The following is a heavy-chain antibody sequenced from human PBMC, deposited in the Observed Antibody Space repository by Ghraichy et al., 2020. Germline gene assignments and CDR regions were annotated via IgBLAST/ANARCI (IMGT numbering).Heavy chain of an antibody. CDR2: ISYDGSNK. Sequence: GGSLRLSCAASGFTFSSYGMHWVRQAPGKGLEWVAVISYDGSNKYYADSVKGRFTISRDNSKNTLYLQMNSLRAEDTAVYYCAKDNYGSGSYYYYYYYYGMDVWGQGTTVTVSS. D-gene: IGHD3-10*01. CDR3: AKDNYGSGSYYYYYYYYGMDV. V-gene: IGHV3-30*18. CDR1: GFTFSSYG. J-gene: IGHJ6*02.